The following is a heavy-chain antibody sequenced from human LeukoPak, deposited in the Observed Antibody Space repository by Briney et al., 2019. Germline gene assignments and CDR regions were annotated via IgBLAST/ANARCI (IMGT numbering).Heavy chain of an antibody. D-gene: IGHD3-10*01. CDR2: ISSSSSII. Sequence: PGGSLRLSCAASGFIFNTYSFNWVRQAPGKGLEWVSYISSSSSIIYYADSVKGRFTISRDNAKNSLYLQMNSLRAEDTAVYYCAREHGDSFDYWGQGTLVTVSS. J-gene: IGHJ4*02. CDR3: AREHGDSFDY. CDR1: GFIFNTYS. V-gene: IGHV3-48*04.